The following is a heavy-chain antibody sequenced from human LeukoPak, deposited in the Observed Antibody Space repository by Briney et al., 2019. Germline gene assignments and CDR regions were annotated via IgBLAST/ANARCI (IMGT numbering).Heavy chain of an antibody. CDR2: IYHSGAI. J-gene: IGHJ4*02. CDR3: ARQGRYNWNYDY. V-gene: IGHV4-39*01. D-gene: IGHD1-1*01. CDR1: GVSINNDIYY. Sequence: SETLSLTCTVSGVSINNDIYYWGWVRQPPGEGLEWIGNIYHSGAISYNPSLKSRVTISVDTSKNQFSLRLNSVTAADTAVYYCARQGRYNWNYDYWGQRTLVTVSS.